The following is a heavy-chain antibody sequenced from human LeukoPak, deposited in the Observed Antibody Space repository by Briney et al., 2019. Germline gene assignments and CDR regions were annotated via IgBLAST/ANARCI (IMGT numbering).Heavy chain of an antibody. V-gene: IGHV4-39*07. Sequence: SETLSLTCTVSGGSISSSSYYWGWIRQPPGKGLEWIGSIYYSGSTYYNSSLKSRVTISVDTSKNQFSLKLSSVTAADTAVYYCARGTQGIFGYWGQGTLVTVSS. J-gene: IGHJ4*02. CDR2: IYYSGST. CDR3: ARGTQGIFGY. D-gene: IGHD3-10*02. CDR1: GGSISSSSYY.